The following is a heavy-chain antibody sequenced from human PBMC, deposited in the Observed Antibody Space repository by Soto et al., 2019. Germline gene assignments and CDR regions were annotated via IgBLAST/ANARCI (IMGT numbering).Heavy chain of an antibody. V-gene: IGHV1-69*01. CDR1: GGTFSSYA. J-gene: IGHJ4*02. CDR3: ARDNRYSSSHPLYYFDY. D-gene: IGHD6-6*01. CDR2: IIPIFGTA. Sequence: QVQLVQSGAEVKKPGSSVKVSCKASGGTFSSYAISWVRQAPGQGLEWMGAIIPIFGTANYAQKFQGRVTITAEESTSTAYMELSSLRSEDTAVYYCARDNRYSSSHPLYYFDYWGQGTLVTVSS.